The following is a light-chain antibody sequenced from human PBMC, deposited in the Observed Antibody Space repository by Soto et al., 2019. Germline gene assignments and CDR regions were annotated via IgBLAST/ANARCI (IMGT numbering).Light chain of an antibody. CDR3: CSYARPTFYA. V-gene: IGLV2-8*01. CDR1: SSDVGGYNF. Sequence: QSALTQPPSASGSPGQSVTISCTGTSSDVGGYNFVSWYQQHPGKAPKFMIYEVNERPSGVSNRFSGSKSGNTASLTISGLQAEDEADYYCCSYARPTFYAFATGTKLTVL. J-gene: IGLJ1*01. CDR2: EVN.